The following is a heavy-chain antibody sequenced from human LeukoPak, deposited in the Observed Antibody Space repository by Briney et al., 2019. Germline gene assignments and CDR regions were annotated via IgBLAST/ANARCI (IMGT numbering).Heavy chain of an antibody. J-gene: IGHJ4*02. Sequence: GGSLRLSCAASGFXLSNYAMHWVRQAPGKGQEWVTVISTDGKDKKYADSVKGRFAISRDNSKNTLDLQMNSLRAEDTAVYYCAKDQKWGPADYYFDSWGQGTLVTVSS. CDR3: AKDQKWGPADYYFDS. CDR1: GFXLSNYA. V-gene: IGHV3-30*18. D-gene: IGHD2-2*01. CDR2: ISTDGKDK.